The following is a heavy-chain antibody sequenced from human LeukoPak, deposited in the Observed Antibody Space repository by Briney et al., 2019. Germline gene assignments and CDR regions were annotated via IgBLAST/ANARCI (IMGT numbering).Heavy chain of an antibody. CDR1: GGSFSGYY. V-gene: IGHV4-34*01. CDR2: INHSGST. J-gene: IGHJ4*02. Sequence: SETLSLTCAVYGGSFSGYYWSWIRQPPGKGLEWIGEINHSGSTNYNPSLKSRVTISVDTSKNQFSLKLSSVTAADTAVYYCGRVGAISWDFAYWGQGTLVTVSS. D-gene: IGHD1-26*01. CDR3: GRVGAISWDFAY.